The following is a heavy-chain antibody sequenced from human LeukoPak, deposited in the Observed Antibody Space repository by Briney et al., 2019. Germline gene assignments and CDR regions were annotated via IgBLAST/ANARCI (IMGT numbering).Heavy chain of an antibody. CDR2: IYYSGSA. CDR1: GGSISSSSYY. D-gene: IGHD4-17*01. CDR3: ARGPEYGDYGY. Sequence: SETLSLTCTVSGGSISSSSYYWGWIRQPPGKGLEWIGSIYYSGSAFYNPSLKSRVSISVDTSKNQFSLKLSSVTAADTAVYYCARGPEYGDYGYWGQGTLVTVSS. J-gene: IGHJ4*02. V-gene: IGHV4-39*07.